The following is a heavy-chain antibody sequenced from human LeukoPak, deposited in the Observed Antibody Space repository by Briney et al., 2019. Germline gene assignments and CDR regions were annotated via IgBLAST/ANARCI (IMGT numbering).Heavy chain of an antibody. D-gene: IGHD5-24*01. CDR3: ARIRDGYNDAYDM. Sequence: PVASVKVSCKASGYTFSSYAISWVRQAPGQGLEWMGWINAYNGNTNYAQNFQDRVTMTSDTSARTVYMELSSLRSEDTAIYYCARIRDGYNDAYDMWGQGTVVTVPS. J-gene: IGHJ3*02. CDR1: GYTFSSYA. CDR2: INAYNGNT. V-gene: IGHV1-18*01.